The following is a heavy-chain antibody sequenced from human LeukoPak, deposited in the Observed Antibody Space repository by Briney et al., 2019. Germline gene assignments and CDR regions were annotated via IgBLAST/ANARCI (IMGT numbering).Heavy chain of an antibody. CDR1: RDYIRHIDYY. CDR2: VYKSGST. V-gene: IGHV4-38-2*02. CDR3: ARGPYSYDSSGAFDI. J-gene: IGHJ3*02. D-gene: IGHD3-22*01. Sequence: KPSETLSLTCSVSRDYIRHIDYYWVWIRQSPGKGLEWIGNVYKSGSTSYNPSLSSRVTMSIDTSKNQFSLKLSSVTAADTAVYFCARGPYSYDSSGAFDIWGQGTMVTVSS.